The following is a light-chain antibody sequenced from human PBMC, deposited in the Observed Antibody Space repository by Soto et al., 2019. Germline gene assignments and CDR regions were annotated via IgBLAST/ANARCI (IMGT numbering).Light chain of an antibody. J-gene: IGLJ2*01. CDR3: SSYTSSSTVV. V-gene: IGLV2-14*01. CDR2: DVS. Sequence: QSVLTQPASVSGSPGQSITISCTGTSSDVGGYNYVSWYQKYPGKAPKLMIYDVSNRPSGVSNRFSGSKSDNTASLTISGLQAEDEADYYCSSYTSSSTVVFGGGTQLTVL. CDR1: SSDVGGYNY.